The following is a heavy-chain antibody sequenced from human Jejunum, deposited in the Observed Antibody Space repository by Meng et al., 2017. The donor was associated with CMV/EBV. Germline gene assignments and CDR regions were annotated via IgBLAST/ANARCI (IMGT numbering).Heavy chain of an antibody. CDR3: ASNVRSLDCSSVSRSRDDH. CDR1: RGYY. Sequence: RGYYWSWVRQSPGKGLEWMGEINQGGSTNYNPSLKSRLTISIDTSKNQFSLNLRYVTAADTAVYFCASNVRSLDCSSVSRSRDDHWGQGTLVTVSS. CDR2: INQGGST. D-gene: IGHD2-2*01. J-gene: IGHJ4*02. V-gene: IGHV4-34*13.